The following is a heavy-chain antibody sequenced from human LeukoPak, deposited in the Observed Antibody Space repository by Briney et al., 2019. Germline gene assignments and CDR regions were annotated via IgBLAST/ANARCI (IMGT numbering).Heavy chain of an antibody. D-gene: IGHD3-22*01. J-gene: IGHJ4*02. Sequence: PGGSLRLSCAASGFTFDDYGMSWVRQAPGKGLEWVSSINWNGGSTGYADSVKGRFTISRDNAKNSLYLQMNSLRAEDTALYYCARVGGSGYYHYFDYWGQGTLVSVSS. CDR3: ARVGGSGYYHYFDY. CDR1: GFTFDDYG. V-gene: IGHV3-20*04. CDR2: INWNGGST.